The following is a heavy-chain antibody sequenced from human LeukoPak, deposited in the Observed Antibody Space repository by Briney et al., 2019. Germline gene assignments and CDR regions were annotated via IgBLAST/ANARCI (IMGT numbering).Heavy chain of an antibody. CDR1: GGTFSSYA. D-gene: IGHD6-13*01. CDR3: ARVAEQQLPTGPFDC. Sequence: SVKVSCKASGGTFSSYAISWVRQAPGQGLEWMGGIIPIFGTANYAQKFQGRVTITADESTSTAYMELSSLRSEDTAVYYCARVAEQQLPTGPFDCWGQGTLVTVSS. CDR2: IIPIFGTA. V-gene: IGHV1-69*13. J-gene: IGHJ4*02.